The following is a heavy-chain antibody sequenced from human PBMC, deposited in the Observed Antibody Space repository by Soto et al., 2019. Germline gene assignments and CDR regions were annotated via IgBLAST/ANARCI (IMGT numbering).Heavy chain of an antibody. Sequence: SQTLSLTCAISGDSVSSNSAAWNWIRQSPSRGLEWLGRTYYRSKWYNDYAVSVKSRITINPDTSKNQFSLQLNSVTPEDTAVYYCARDKAAEAQRGRYYYYYGMDVWGQVTTVTVSS. CDR1: GDSVSSNSAA. CDR3: ARDKAAEAQRGRYYYYYGMDV. J-gene: IGHJ6*02. V-gene: IGHV6-1*01. CDR2: TYYRSKWYN. D-gene: IGHD3-16*01.